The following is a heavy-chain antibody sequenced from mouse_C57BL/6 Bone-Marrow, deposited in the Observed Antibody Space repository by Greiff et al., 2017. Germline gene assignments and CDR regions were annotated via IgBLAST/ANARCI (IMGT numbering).Heavy chain of an antibody. J-gene: IGHJ1*03. D-gene: IGHD1-1*01. CDR3: TGNYSSRRWYFDV. CDR1: GFTFSNYW. Sequence: EVKVVESGGGLVQPGGSMKLSCVASGFTFSNYWMNWVRQSPEKGLEWVAQISLKSDNYATHYAVSVKGRFTISRDDSKRSFYLQMNNLRAEDTGIYYCTGNYSSRRWYFDVWGTGTTVTVSS. CDR2: ISLKSDNYAT. V-gene: IGHV6-3*01.